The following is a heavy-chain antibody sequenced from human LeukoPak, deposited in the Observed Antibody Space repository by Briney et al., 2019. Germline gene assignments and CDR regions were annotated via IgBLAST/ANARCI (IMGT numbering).Heavy chain of an antibody. D-gene: IGHD3-3*01. J-gene: IGHJ4*02. CDR3: TRHVGVTPQPEN. CDR1: GFTFSGSA. Sequence: GGSLSLSCASSGFTFSGSAMHWVRHASGQGLEWVVRIRSKANSYATAYAASVKGRFTISRDDSKNTAYLQMNSLKTEDTAVYYCTRHVGVTPQPENWGQGTLVTVSS. V-gene: IGHV3-73*01. CDR2: IRSKANSYAT.